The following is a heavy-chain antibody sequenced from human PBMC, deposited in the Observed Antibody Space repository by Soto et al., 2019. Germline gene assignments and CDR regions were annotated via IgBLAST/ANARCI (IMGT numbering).Heavy chain of an antibody. CDR1: GFTFSSYG. Sequence: PGGSLRLSCAASGFTFSSYGMHWVRQAPGKGLEWVAVIWYDGSNKYYADSVKGRFTISRDNSKNTLYLQMNSLRAEDTAVYYCARDPKTELGDAFDIWGQGTMVTVSS. J-gene: IGHJ3*02. CDR3: ARDPKTELGDAFDI. D-gene: IGHD7-27*01. V-gene: IGHV3-33*01. CDR2: IWYDGSNK.